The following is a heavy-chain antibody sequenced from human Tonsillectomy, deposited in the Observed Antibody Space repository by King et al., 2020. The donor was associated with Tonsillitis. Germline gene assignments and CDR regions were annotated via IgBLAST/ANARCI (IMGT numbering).Heavy chain of an antibody. CDR3: ARDSDTSGNYWFFDL. D-gene: IGHD4-23*01. Sequence: VRLVESGGGVVQPGTSLRISCAASGFTFSYYGMHWVRQAPGKGLEWVAAIQFDGSIKYYIDSVKGRLSISRDDSQNTLYLHMDRLRVEDTAVYYCARDSDTSGNYWFFDLWGRGTLVTVSS. CDR1: GFTFSYYG. V-gene: IGHV3-33*05. CDR2: IQFDGSIK. J-gene: IGHJ2*01.